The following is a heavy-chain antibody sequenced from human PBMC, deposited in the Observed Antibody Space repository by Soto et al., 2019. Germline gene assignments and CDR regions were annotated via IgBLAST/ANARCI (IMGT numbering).Heavy chain of an antibody. V-gene: IGHV3-33*01. CDR3: ARDQYYYDSSGYFMDYHYALDV. J-gene: IGHJ6*02. Sequence: QVQLVESGGGVVQPGRSLTLSCTASGITFSSYGMHWVRQAPGMGLEWVAVIWYNGDKKYYADSVKGRFTISRDNSKSTLYLQMNSLRGEDTAVYYCARDQYYYDSSGYFMDYHYALDVWGQGTTVTVSS. D-gene: IGHD3-22*01. CDR2: IWYNGDKK. CDR1: GITFSSYG.